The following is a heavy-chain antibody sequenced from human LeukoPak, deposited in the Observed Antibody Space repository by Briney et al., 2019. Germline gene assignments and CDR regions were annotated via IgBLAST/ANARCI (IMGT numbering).Heavy chain of an antibody. J-gene: IGHJ3*02. CDR1: GGSISSGDYY. CDR3: ARLYYYDSSGYAFDI. D-gene: IGHD3-22*01. CDR2: IYYSGST. V-gene: IGHV4-30-4*01. Sequence: SETLSHTCTVSGGSISSGDYYWSWIRQPPGKGLEWIGYIYYSGSTYYNPSLKSRVTISVDTSKNQFSLKLSSVTAADTAVYYCARLYYYDSSGYAFDIWGQGTMVTVSS.